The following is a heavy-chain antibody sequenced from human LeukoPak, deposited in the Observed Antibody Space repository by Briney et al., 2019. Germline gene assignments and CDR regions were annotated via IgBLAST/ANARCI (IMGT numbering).Heavy chain of an antibody. V-gene: IGHV3-53*05. CDR1: GFTVSSNY. CDR2: IYTGGST. D-gene: IGHD3-10*01. Sequence: GGSLRLSCAASGFTVSSNYMSWVRQAPGKGLEWVSVIYTGGSTYYADSVKGRFTISRDNSKNTLYLQMNSLRAEDTAVYYCAKDSSRVLAPFDPWGQGTLVTVSS. J-gene: IGHJ5*02. CDR3: AKDSSRVLAPFDP.